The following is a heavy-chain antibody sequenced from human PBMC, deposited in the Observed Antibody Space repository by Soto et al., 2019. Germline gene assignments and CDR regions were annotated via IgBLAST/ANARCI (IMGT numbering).Heavy chain of an antibody. J-gene: IGHJ4*02. Sequence: QVQLVQSGAEVKKPGSSVKVSCKASGGTFSSYAISWVRQVPGQGREWMGGIIPIFGTANYAQKFQGRGTITADKSTSTAYMELSSLRSEDTAVYDCARAVYSSSTSYAYWGQGTMVTVSS. CDR3: ARAVYSSSTSYAY. V-gene: IGHV1-69*06. CDR1: GGTFSSYA. D-gene: IGHD6-6*01. CDR2: IIPIFGTA.